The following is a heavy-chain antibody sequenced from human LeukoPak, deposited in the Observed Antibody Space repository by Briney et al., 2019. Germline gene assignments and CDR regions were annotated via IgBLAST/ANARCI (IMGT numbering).Heavy chain of an antibody. V-gene: IGHV1-24*01. CDR1: GYTLIELS. J-gene: IGHJ3*02. Sequence: ASVKVSCKVSGYTLIELSMHWVRQAPGKGLEWVGGFDPEDGETLFAQKFQGRVTMTEDTSTDTAYMELSSLRSEGTAVYYCATTFSLTGYYKSAFDIWGQGTMVTVSS. D-gene: IGHD3-9*01. CDR3: ATTFSLTGYYKSAFDI. CDR2: FDPEDGET.